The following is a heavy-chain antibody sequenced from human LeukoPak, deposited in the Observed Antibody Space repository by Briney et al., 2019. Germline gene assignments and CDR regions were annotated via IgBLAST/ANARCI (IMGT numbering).Heavy chain of an antibody. CDR3: ARDQLILSYYYGMDV. Sequence: PGGSLRLSCAASGLTFSSSGMNWVRQAPGKGLEYVSAISSNGGITYYANSVEGRFTISRDNSKNTLHLQMGSLRAEDVAVYYCARDQLILSYYYGMDVWGQGTTVTVSS. J-gene: IGHJ6*02. CDR1: GLTFSSSG. D-gene: IGHD2-15*01. CDR2: ISSNGGIT. V-gene: IGHV3-64*01.